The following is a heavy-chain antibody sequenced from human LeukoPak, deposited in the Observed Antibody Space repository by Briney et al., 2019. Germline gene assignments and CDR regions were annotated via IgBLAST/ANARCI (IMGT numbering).Heavy chain of an antibody. CDR2: FDPEDGET. CDR1: GYTLTELS. V-gene: IGHV1-24*01. J-gene: IGHJ6*03. Sequence: ASVKVSCKVSGYTLTELSMHWVREAPGHGLGGRGGFDPEDGETIYAQKFQGRVTMTEDTSTDTAYMELSSLRSEDTAGYCCATDRGSSKPYYYMDVWGKGTTVTVSS. D-gene: IGHD6-13*01. CDR3: ATDRGSSKPYYYMDV.